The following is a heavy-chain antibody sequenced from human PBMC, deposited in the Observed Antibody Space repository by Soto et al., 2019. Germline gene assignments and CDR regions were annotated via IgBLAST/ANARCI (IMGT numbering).Heavy chain of an antibody. CDR2: IKSKTDGGTT. D-gene: IGHD6-13*01. V-gene: IGHV3-15*01. J-gene: IGHJ4*02. CDR1: GFTFSNAW. Sequence: GGSLRLSCAASGFTFSNAWMSWVRQAPGKGLEWVGRIKSKTDGGTTDYAAPVKGRFTISRDDSKNTLYLQMNSLKTEDTAVYYCTTGRRYSSSWPFDYWGQGALVTVSS. CDR3: TTGRRYSSSWPFDY.